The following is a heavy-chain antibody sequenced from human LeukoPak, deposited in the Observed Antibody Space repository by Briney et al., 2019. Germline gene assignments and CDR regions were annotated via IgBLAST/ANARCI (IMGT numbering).Heavy chain of an antibody. CDR2: INPNSGGT. V-gene: IGHV1-2*02. Sequence: ASVKVSCKASGYIFTGYYIHWVRQAPGQGLEWMGWINPNSGGTNFAQRFQGRVTMTRDTSISTAYMDLRSLRSDDTAVYYCARVDSETYTSIDYWGQGTLVSVSS. J-gene: IGHJ4*02. CDR3: ARVDSETYTSIDY. CDR1: GYIFTGYY. D-gene: IGHD1-26*01.